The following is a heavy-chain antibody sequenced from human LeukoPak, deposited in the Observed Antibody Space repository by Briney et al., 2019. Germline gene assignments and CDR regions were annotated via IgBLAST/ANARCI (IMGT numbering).Heavy chain of an antibody. CDR2: IDQGGSVR. V-gene: IGHV3-7*01. D-gene: IGHD6-13*01. J-gene: IGHJ4*02. CDR1: GFSFSTYW. Sequence: GGSLRLSCAASGFSFSTYWMSWVRQTPEKGLEFVANIDQGGSVRNYMDSLKGRCTISRDNAKNSLYLQMNSLRAEDTAVYYCARVGSTGYSSSWYVDYWGQGTLVTVSS. CDR3: ARVGSTGYSSSWYVDY.